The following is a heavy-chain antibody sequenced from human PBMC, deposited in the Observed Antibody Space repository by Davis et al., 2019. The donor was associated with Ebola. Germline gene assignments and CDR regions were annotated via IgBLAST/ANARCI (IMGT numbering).Heavy chain of an antibody. J-gene: IGHJ6*02. CDR3: ARVVRDELLFHGMDV. CDR2: IFHSGRT. V-gene: IGHV4-38-2*02. Sequence: MPSETLSLTCTVSGYSISSAYYWGWIRQPPGKGLEWIGSIFHSGRTNYNPSLKSRVTISVDTSKNQFSLKLSSLTAADTAVYYCARVVRDELLFHGMDVWGQGTTVTVSS. D-gene: IGHD2-15*01. CDR1: GYSISSAYY.